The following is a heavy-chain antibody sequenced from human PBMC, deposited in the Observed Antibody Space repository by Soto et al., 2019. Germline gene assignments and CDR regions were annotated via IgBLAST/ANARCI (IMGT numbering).Heavy chain of an antibody. CDR2: INQDGSEK. J-gene: IGHJ4*02. CDR1: GFTFGNHW. V-gene: IGHV3-7*01. Sequence: GGSLRLSCAASGFTFGNHWMDWVRQAPGKGLEWVANINQDGSEKHYVDSVKGRFTISRDNAKNSVYLQMSSLTAEDSALYYCARALDYWGQGALVTVSS. CDR3: ARALDY.